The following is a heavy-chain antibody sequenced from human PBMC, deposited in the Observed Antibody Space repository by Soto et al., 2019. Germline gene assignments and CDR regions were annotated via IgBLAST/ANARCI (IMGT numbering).Heavy chain of an antibody. D-gene: IGHD6-6*01. Sequence: WGSLRLSCAASGFTFSSYEMNWVRQAPGKGLEWVSYISSSGSTIYYADSVKGRFTISRDNAKNSLYLQMNSLRAEDTAVYYCAREKYSSSSLDYWGQGTLVTVSS. CDR1: GFTFSSYE. V-gene: IGHV3-48*03. CDR3: AREKYSSSSLDY. J-gene: IGHJ4*02. CDR2: ISSSGSTI.